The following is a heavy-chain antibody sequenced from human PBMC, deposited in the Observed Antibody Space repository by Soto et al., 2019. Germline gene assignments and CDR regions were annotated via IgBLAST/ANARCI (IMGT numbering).Heavy chain of an antibody. D-gene: IGHD5-18*01. CDR3: ATVAQLWLLFDP. J-gene: IGHJ5*02. Sequence: ASVKVSCKVSGYTLTELSMHWVRQAPGKGLEWMGGFDPEDGETIYAQKFQGRVTMTEDTSTDTAYMELSSLRSEDTAVYYCATVAQLWLLFDPWGQGTLVTVSS. V-gene: IGHV1-24*01. CDR1: GYTLTELS. CDR2: FDPEDGET.